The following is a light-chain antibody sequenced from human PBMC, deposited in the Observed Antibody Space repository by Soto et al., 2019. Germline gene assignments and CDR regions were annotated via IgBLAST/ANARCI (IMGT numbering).Light chain of an antibody. CDR3: QQYNNWPFS. J-gene: IGKJ5*01. CDR1: QGVTTN. CDR2: DVS. Sequence: GMTQSAGTLSLSPGERAPLSCRAAQGVTTNFAWYQQKSGQSPRLLIYDVSNRATGVPARFSGSGSETDFTLTISGLRSEDSAVYFCQQYNNWPFSFGQGTRLEI. V-gene: IGKV3-15*01.